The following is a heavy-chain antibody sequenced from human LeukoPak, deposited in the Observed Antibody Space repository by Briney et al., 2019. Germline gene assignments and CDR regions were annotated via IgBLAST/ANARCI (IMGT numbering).Heavy chain of an antibody. CDR3: ASRSSSSPPHGMDV. Sequence: APVKVSCKASGYTFTSYAMHWVRQAPGQRLEWMGWISAGNGNTKYSQKFQGRVTITRDTSASTAYMELSSLRSEDTAVYYCASRSSSSPPHGMDVWGQGTTVTVSS. J-gene: IGHJ6*02. CDR1: GYTFTSYA. CDR2: ISAGNGNT. V-gene: IGHV1-3*01. D-gene: IGHD6-13*01.